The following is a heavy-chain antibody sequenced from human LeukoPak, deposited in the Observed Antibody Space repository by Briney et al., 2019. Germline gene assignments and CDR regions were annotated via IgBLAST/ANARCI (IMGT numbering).Heavy chain of an antibody. V-gene: IGHV1-18*04. CDR1: GYTFTSYG. J-gene: IGHJ6*04. Sequence: ASVKVSCKASGYTFTSYGISWVRQAPGQGLEWMGWISAYNGNTNYAQKLQGRVTMTTDTSTSTAYMELWSLRSDDTAVYYCARDSLLRYFDWFPLGMDVWGKGTTVTVSS. CDR2: ISAYNGNT. D-gene: IGHD3-9*01. CDR3: ARDSLLRYFDWFPLGMDV.